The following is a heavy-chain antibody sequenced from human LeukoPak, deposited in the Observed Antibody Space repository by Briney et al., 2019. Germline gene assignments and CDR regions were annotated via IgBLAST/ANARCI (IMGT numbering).Heavy chain of an antibody. CDR3: AKVGYSYVEGFDY. Sequence: GRSLRLSCAASGFTFSSYAMSWVRQAPGKGLEWVSAISGSGGSTYYADSVKGRFTISRDNSKNTLYLQMNSLRAEDTAVYYCAKVGYSYVEGFDYWGQGTLVTVSS. J-gene: IGHJ4*02. CDR2: ISGSGGST. CDR1: GFTFSSYA. D-gene: IGHD5-18*01. V-gene: IGHV3-23*01.